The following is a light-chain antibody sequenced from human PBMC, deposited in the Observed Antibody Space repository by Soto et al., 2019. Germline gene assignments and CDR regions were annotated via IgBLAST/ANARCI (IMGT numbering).Light chain of an antibody. Sequence: SYELTQPPSVSVAPGQTATITCGGSNIRTKSVHWCRQRSGQAPVLVVYDDRDRPSGIPERFSGSNSGNTATLTISKVEPGDEADYYCQVWDSSGDHPVFGGGTKLTVL. V-gene: IGLV3-21*02. J-gene: IGLJ2*01. CDR2: DDR. CDR3: QVWDSSGDHPV. CDR1: NIRTKS.